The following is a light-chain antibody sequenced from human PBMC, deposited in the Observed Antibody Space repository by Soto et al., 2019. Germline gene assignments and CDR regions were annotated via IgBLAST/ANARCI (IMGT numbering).Light chain of an antibody. Sequence: AIRMTQSPSSFSASTGDRVTITCRASQGIGSYLAWYQQKPGKAPNLLIYGASTLRSGVPSRFSGSGSGTDFTLTISCLQSEDFATYYCQHYYNYPYTFGQGTKLEI. J-gene: IGKJ2*01. CDR1: QGIGSY. CDR3: QHYYNYPYT. CDR2: GAS. V-gene: IGKV1-8*01.